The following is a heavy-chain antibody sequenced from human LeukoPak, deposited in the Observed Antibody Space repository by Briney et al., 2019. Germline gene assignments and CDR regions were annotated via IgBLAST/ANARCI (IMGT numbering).Heavy chain of an antibody. D-gene: IGHD3-10*01. CDR2: IYYSGST. J-gene: IGHJ4*02. CDR1: GGSISSYY. Sequence: SETLSLTCTVSGGSISSYYWSWIRQPPGKGLEWIGYIYYSGSTNYNPSLKSRVTISVDTSKNQFSLKLSSVTAADTAVYYCARGAWDTWYGDFDYWGQGTLVTVSS. V-gene: IGHV4-59*01. CDR3: ARGAWDTWYGDFDY.